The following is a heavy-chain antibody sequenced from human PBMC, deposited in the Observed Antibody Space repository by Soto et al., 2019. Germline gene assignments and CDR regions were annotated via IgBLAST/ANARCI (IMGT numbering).Heavy chain of an antibody. J-gene: IGHJ4*02. CDR1: CGSISSGGYY. CDR2: IYYRGST. CDR3: ARGPPLL. V-gene: IGHV4-31*03. Sequence: ASETLFLTCTLSCGSISSGGYYYNCNRQHPCKGLEWIGCIYYRGSTYYNPSLKSRLTISVHTSKTQFSLKLSSVTAAHTAVYYCARGPPLLWGQGNMGAVSS.